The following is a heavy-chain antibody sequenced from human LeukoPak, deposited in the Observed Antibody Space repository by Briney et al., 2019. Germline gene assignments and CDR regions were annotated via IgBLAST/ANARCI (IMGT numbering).Heavy chain of an antibody. CDR3: ARGGSGGWYNYYYYYGMDV. CDR1: GYTFTSYD. Sequence: ASVRVSCKASGYTFTSYDINWVRQATGQGLEWMGWMNPNSGNTGYAQKFQGRVTMTRNTSISTAYMELSSLRSEDTAVYYCARGGSGGWYNYYYYYGMDVWGPGTTVTVSS. CDR2: MNPNSGNT. V-gene: IGHV1-8*01. J-gene: IGHJ6*02. D-gene: IGHD6-19*01.